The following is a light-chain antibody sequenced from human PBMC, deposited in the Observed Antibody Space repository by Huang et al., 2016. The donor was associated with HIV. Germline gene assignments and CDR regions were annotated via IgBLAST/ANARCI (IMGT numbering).Light chain of an antibody. V-gene: IGKV1-27*01. CDR1: QGIDTY. CDR2: GAS. CDR3: QRYNSAPLT. J-gene: IGKJ4*01. Sequence: DIEMTPSPSSLSASIGETVTITCRASQGIDTYLAWYQQKPGKVPEIRIYGASTLQPGIPSRFSGSGSDTDFSLTINNLQPEDVATYFCQRYNSAPLTFGGGTKVAIK.